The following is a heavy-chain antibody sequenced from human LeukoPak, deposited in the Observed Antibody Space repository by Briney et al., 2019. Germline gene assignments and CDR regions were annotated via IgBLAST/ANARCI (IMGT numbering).Heavy chain of an antibody. J-gene: IGHJ6*02. V-gene: IGHV3-23*01. Sequence: GGSLRLSCAASGFTFSSYAMSWVRQAPGKGLEWVSAISGSGGSTYYADSVKSRFTISRDNSKNTLYLQMNSLRAEDTAVYYCAKDGNDIVVVPAAITTPYYYYGMDVWGQGTTVTVSS. CDR2: ISGSGGST. D-gene: IGHD2-2*01. CDR3: AKDGNDIVVVPAAITTPYYYYGMDV. CDR1: GFTFSSYA.